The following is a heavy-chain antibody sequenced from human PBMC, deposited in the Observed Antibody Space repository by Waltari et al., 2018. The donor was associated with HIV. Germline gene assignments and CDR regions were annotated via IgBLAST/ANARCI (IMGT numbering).Heavy chain of an antibody. Sequence: QVQLQESGPGLVKPSQTLSLTCTVSGGSISSGSYYWSWIRQPAGKGLEWIGRIYTSGRTNYNPSLKSRVTISVDTSKNQFSLKLSSEAAADTAVYYCARRGIQLWFYAFDIWGQGTMVTVSS. CDR1: GGSISSGSYY. CDR2: IYTSGRT. D-gene: IGHD5-18*01. J-gene: IGHJ3*02. V-gene: IGHV4-61*02. CDR3: ARRGIQLWFYAFDI.